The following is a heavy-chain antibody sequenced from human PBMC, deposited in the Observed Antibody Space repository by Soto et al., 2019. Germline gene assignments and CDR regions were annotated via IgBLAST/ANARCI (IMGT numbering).Heavy chain of an antibody. D-gene: IGHD1-1*01. Sequence: SETLSLTCPVSGGSISSYYWSWIRQPPGKGLEWIGNIYYSGSTNYNPSLKSRVTISVDTAKNQMSLNLSFVTAADTAVYYCARHSGYADYLVYWGYGTLVPVSS. CDR1: GGSISSYY. CDR2: IYYSGST. CDR3: ARHSGYADYLVY. J-gene: IGHJ4*01. V-gene: IGHV4-59*01.